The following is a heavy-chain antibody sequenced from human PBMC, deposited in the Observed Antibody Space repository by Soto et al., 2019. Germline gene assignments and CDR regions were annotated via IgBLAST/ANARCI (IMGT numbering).Heavy chain of an antibody. CDR1: GYIFTSYG. Sequence: ASVKVSCKASGYIFTSYGISWVRQAPGQGLEWMGWISAYTGNTNYAQNLQGRVTMTTDTSTTTAYMELRSLRSDDTAVYYCARDVEGGWFDPWGQGTLVTVSS. J-gene: IGHJ5*02. CDR3: ARDVEGGWFDP. D-gene: IGHD2-15*01. CDR2: ISAYTGNT. V-gene: IGHV1-18*01.